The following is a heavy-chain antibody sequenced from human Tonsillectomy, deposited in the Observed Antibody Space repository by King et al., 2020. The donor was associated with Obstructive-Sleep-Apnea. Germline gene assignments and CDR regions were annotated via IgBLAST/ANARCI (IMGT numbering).Heavy chain of an antibody. Sequence: TLKESGPTLVKPTQTLTLTCTFSGFSLSTSGVGVGWIRQPPGKALEWLELLYWNDDKSYSPYLKSRLTTTKDPSKNQVVLTMSNMDPVDTATYYCARAADDYGDCWLDYWGQGTLVTVSS. CDR1: GFSLSTSGVG. CDR2: LYWNDDK. D-gene: IGHD4-17*01. J-gene: IGHJ4*02. CDR3: ARAADDYGDCWLDY. V-gene: IGHV2-5*01.